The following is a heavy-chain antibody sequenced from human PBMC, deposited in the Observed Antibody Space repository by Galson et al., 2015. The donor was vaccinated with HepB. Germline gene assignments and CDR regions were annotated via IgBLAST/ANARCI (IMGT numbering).Heavy chain of an antibody. V-gene: IGHV3-33*08. Sequence: SLRLSCAASGFTFSSYGMHWVRQAPGKGLEWVAVIWYDGSNKYYADSVKGRFTISRDNSKNTLYLQMNSLRAEDTAVYYCARDRGGVAGVYWGQGTLVTVSS. CDR2: IWYDGSNK. J-gene: IGHJ4*02. CDR1: GFTFSSYG. D-gene: IGHD6-19*01. CDR3: ARDRGGVAGVY.